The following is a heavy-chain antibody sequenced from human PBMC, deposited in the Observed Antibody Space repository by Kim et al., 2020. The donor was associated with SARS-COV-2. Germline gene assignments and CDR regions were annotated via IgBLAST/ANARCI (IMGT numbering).Heavy chain of an antibody. CDR3: ARDPEDILTGYSTGYFDY. V-gene: IGHV3-33*01. CDR2: IWYDGSNK. Sequence: GGSLRLSCAASGFTFSSYGMHWVRQAPGKGLEWVAVIWYDGSNKYYADSVKGRFTISRDNSKNTLYLQMNSLRAEDTAVYYCARDPEDILTGYSTGYFDYWGQGTLVTVSS. CDR1: GFTFSSYG. J-gene: IGHJ4*02. D-gene: IGHD3-9*01.